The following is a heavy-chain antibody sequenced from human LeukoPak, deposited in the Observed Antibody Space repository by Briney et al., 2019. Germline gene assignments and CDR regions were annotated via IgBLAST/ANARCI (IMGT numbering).Heavy chain of an antibody. Sequence: GGTLRLSCAASGFTFSDYGMHWVRQAPGKGLEWVAVISYDGSTKYYADSVKGRFTISRDNSKNTLYLQMNSLRAEDTAVYYCARPYSYGYPDAFDIWGQGTMVTVSS. CDR3: ARPYSYGYPDAFDI. D-gene: IGHD5-18*01. V-gene: IGHV3-30*03. CDR1: GFTFSDYG. J-gene: IGHJ3*02. CDR2: ISYDGSTK.